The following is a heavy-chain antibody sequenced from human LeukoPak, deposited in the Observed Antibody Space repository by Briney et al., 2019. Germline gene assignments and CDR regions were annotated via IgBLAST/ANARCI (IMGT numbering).Heavy chain of an antibody. Sequence: PGGSLRLSSAASGFTFSSYPMHWVRQAPGKELEWVALISYDVSKKYYADSVKGRFTISRDNSKNTLYLQMSSLRTEDTAVYYCARDVATYVPTFFDYWGQGTLVTVSS. D-gene: IGHD1-26*01. J-gene: IGHJ4*02. CDR2: ISYDVSKK. CDR1: GFTFSSYP. CDR3: ARDVATYVPTFFDY. V-gene: IGHV3-30*15.